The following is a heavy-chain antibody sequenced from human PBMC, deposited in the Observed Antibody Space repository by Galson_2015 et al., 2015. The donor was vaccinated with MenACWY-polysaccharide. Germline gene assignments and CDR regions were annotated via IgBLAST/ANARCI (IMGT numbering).Heavy chain of an antibody. CDR2: VKPSGGAP. D-gene: IGHD2-8*01. CDR1: GYTSTNYY. V-gene: IGHV1-46*01. CDR3: ARAAYCTHCWYYYYYMDV. J-gene: IGHJ6*03. Sequence: SVKVSCKASGYTSTNYYIHWVRQAPGLGLEWMGVVKPSGGAPTQEQKFQGRVTMTSDTSTSTVYMEVRSLGSDDTAIYYCARAAYCTHCWYYYYYMDVWGKGTTVTVSS.